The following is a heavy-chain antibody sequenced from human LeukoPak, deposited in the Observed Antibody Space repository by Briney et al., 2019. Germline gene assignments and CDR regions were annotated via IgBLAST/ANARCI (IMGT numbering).Heavy chain of an antibody. J-gene: IGHJ4*02. D-gene: IGHD3-10*01. CDR1: GFTFSSYG. Sequence: GGSLRLSCAASGFTFSSYGMRWVRQAPGKGLEWVAFIRYDGSNKYYADSVKGRFTISRDNSKNTLYLQMNSLRAEGTAVYYCAKDRGYYGSGSHSDYWGQGTLVTVSS. V-gene: IGHV3-30*02. CDR3: AKDRGYYGSGSHSDY. CDR2: IRYDGSNK.